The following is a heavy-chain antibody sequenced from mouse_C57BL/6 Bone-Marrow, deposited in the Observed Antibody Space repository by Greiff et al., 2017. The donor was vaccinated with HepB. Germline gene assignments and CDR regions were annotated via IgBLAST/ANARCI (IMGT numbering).Heavy chain of an antibody. Sequence: VQLQQSGPELVKPGASVKIPCKASGYTFTDYNMDWVKQSHGKSLEWIGDINPNNGGTIYNQKFKGKATLTVDKSSSTAYMELRSLTSEDTAVYYCARIYYGNYEGYYFDYWGQGTTRTVSS. CDR3: ARIYYGNYEGYYFDY. D-gene: IGHD2-1*01. CDR1: GYTFTDYN. V-gene: IGHV1-18*01. CDR2: INPNNGGT. J-gene: IGHJ2*01.